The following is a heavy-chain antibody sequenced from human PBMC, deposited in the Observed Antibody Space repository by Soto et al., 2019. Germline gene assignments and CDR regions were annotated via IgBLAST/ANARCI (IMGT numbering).Heavy chain of an antibody. J-gene: IGHJ5*02. D-gene: IGHD3-10*01. Sequence: QITLKESGPTLVKPTQTLTLTCTFSGFSLSSNGVGVGWIRQPPGKALEWLALIYWDDDKRYSPYLKSRLTITRDTSGNHVVLIMTNMDPVDTATYYCAHLPYASGSHTGWFGPWGQGTLVTVSS. CDR1: GFSLSSNGVG. CDR2: IYWDDDK. CDR3: AHLPYASGSHTGWFGP. V-gene: IGHV2-5*02.